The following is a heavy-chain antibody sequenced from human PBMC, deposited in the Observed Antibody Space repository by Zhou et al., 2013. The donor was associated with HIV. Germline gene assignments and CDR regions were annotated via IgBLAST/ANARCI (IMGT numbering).Heavy chain of an antibody. D-gene: IGHD2-21*01. Sequence: QVQLVQSGAEVKKPGASVKVSCKASGYTFTSYYMHWVRQAPGQGLEWMGIINPSGGSTSYAQKFQGRVTMTRDTSTSTVYMELSSLRSEDTAVYYCARAGEKGHIVVVIADGGWFDPWGQGTLVTVSS. V-gene: IGHV1-46*01. CDR3: ARAGEKGHIVVVIADGGWFDP. CDR2: INPSGGST. CDR1: GYTFTSYY. J-gene: IGHJ5*02.